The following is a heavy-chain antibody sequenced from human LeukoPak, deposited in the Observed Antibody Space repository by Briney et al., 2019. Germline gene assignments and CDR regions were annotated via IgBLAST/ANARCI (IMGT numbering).Heavy chain of an antibody. D-gene: IGHD1-26*01. CDR3: ARDSRSGSSYFDY. J-gene: IGHJ4*02. CDR1: GFTFSSYA. Sequence: PGGSLRLSCAASGFTFSSYAMHWVRQAPGKGLEWVAVISYDGSNKYYADSVKGRFTISRDNSKNTLYLQMNSLRAEDTAVYYCARDSRSGSSYFDYWGQGTLVTVSS. V-gene: IGHV3-30*04. CDR2: ISYDGSNK.